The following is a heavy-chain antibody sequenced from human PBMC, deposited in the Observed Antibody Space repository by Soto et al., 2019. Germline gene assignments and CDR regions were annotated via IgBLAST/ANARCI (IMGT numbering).Heavy chain of an antibody. CDR2: INAGNGNT. J-gene: IGHJ5*02. D-gene: IGHD3-3*01. V-gene: IGHV1-3*01. Sequence: QVQLVQSGAEVKKPGASVKVSCKASGYTFTSYAMHWVRQAPGQRLEWMGWINAGNGNTKYSQKFQGRVTITRDTSARTAYMELSSLRSEDTAVYYCASNPTGGSTGFWRGYSVSSWFDPWGQGTLVTVSS. CDR3: ASNPTGGSTGFWRGYSVSSWFDP. CDR1: GYTFTSYA.